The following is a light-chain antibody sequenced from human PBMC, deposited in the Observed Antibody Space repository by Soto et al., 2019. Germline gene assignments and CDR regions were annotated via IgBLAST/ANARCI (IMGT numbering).Light chain of an antibody. Sequence: EIVLTQSPATLSLSPGERATLSCRASQSVTDNYLAWYQQKPGQAPRLVISGASSRTSGIPDRFSASGSGTDFTLTISSLQPEDFATYYCQQANSFPLTFGPGTKVDIK. CDR2: GAS. CDR3: QQANSFPLT. J-gene: IGKJ3*01. CDR1: QSVTDNY. V-gene: IGKV3D-20*02.